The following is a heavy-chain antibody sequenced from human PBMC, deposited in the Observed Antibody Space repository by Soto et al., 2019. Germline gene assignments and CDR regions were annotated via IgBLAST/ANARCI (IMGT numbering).Heavy chain of an antibody. CDR1: GFTFNAYA. J-gene: IGHJ4*02. Sequence: EVQLLESGGGLVQPGGSLRLSCAASGFTFNAYAMTWVRQAPGKGLEWVSAIGGSGGNRYYADSVRGRFTISRDNSKNTVDLQMNSLRVEDRAVYYCARVASDYINSVDNWGQGILVTVSS. CDR3: ARVASDYINSVDN. D-gene: IGHD4-4*01. V-gene: IGHV3-23*01. CDR2: IGGSGGNR.